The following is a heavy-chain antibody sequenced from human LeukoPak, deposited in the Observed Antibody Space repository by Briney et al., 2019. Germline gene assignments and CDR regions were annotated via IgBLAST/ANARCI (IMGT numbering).Heavy chain of an antibody. CDR1: GFTVSSNY. CDR2: IYSGGST. Sequence: GGSLRLSCAASGFTVSSNYMSWVRQAPGKGLEWVLVIYSGGSTYYADSVKGRFTISRDNSKNTLYLQMNSLRAEDTAVYYCARAKAFGEINYWGQGTLVTVSS. D-gene: IGHD3-10*01. J-gene: IGHJ4*02. V-gene: IGHV3-66*01. CDR3: ARAKAFGEINY.